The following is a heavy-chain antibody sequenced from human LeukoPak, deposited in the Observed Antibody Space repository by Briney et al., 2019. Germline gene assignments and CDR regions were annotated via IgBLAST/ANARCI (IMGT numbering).Heavy chain of an antibody. J-gene: IGHJ4*02. CDR2: IRSSSHSDAT. D-gene: IGHD2-15*01. Sequence: GGSLRLSCAASGFTFTGSAMHWVRQASGKGLEWVGRIRSSSHSDATAYAESMKGRFTISRDDSKKTAYLQMNSLKTEDTAVYYCARGGVCSGGNCYYYFDYWGQGTLVTVSS. V-gene: IGHV3-73*01. CDR3: ARGGVCSGGNCYYYFDY. CDR1: GFTFTGSA.